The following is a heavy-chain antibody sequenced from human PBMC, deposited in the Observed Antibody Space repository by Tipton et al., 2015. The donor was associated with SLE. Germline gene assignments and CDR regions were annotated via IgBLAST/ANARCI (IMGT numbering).Heavy chain of an antibody. Sequence: TLSLTCAVSGFSISSGYYCAWIRPSPGKGLEWIGRIYTSGSTNYNPSLKSRVTMSVDTSKNRFSLKLSSVTAADTAVYYCARGPSIPYSSSWYGIDYWGQGTLVTVSS. V-gene: IGHV4-38-2*01. CDR1: GFSISSGYY. D-gene: IGHD6-13*01. CDR3: ARGPSIPYSSSWYGIDY. J-gene: IGHJ4*02. CDR2: IYTSGST.